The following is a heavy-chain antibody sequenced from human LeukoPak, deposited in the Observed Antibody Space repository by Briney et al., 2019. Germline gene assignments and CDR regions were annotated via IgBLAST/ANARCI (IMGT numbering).Heavy chain of an antibody. CDR2: ISGSGDNT. D-gene: IGHD4-11*01. CDR3: AKNRGNYYYFDY. CDR1: GFTFSSFA. J-gene: IGHJ4*02. Sequence: GGSLRLSCAASGFTFSSFAMSWVRQAPGKGLEWVSSISGSGDNTYYADSVKDRFTISRDKSKNTLYLQMSSLGAEDTAVYYCAKNRGNYYYFDYWGQGTLVTVSS. V-gene: IGHV3-23*01.